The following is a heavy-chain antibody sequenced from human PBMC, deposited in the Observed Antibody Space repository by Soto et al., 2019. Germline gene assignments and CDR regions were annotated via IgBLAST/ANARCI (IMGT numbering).Heavy chain of an antibody. CDR3: AREEEALDY. Sequence: QVQLVESGGGVVQPGRSLRLSCAASEFTFSSYEMHWVRQAPGKGLGWVAAISYDGSKKYYADSVKGRFTISRDNSKNTLYLQINSLRAEDTAVYYCAREEEALDYWGQGTLVTVSS. CDR1: EFTFSSYE. V-gene: IGHV3-30-3*01. J-gene: IGHJ4*02. CDR2: ISYDGSKK.